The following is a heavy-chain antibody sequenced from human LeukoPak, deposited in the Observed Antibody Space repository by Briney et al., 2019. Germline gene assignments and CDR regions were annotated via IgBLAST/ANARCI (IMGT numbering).Heavy chain of an antibody. V-gene: IGHV4-59*08. CDR2: IYYSGST. D-gene: IGHD6-19*01. J-gene: IGHJ4*02. Sequence: SETLSLTCTVSGGSISSYYWSWIRQPPGKGLEWIGYIYYSGSTNYNPSLKSRVTISVDTSKNQFSLKLSSVTAADTAVYYCARHLWTKKKNGIAVAGSDYWGQGTLVTVSS. CDR3: ARHLWTKKKNGIAVAGSDY. CDR1: GGSISSYY.